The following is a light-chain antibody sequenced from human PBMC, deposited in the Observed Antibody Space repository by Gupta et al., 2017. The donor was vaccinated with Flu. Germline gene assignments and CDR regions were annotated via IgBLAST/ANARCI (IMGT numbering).Light chain of an antibody. CDR1: QDIMNY. J-gene: IGKJ5*01. CDR2: DAS. CDR3: QQDDRVPIT. V-gene: IGKV1-33*01. Sequence: DSQITQSPSSLSASVGERVTISGQAVQDIMNYLNWYQQKPGKAPKLLIYDASNLETGVPSRFSGSGTGTDFILTISSLQAEDVGIYFCQQDDRVPITFGQGTQVEIK.